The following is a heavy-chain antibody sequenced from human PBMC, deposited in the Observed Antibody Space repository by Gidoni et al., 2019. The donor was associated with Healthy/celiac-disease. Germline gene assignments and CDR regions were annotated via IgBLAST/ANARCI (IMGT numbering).Heavy chain of an antibody. CDR2: IKSKTDGGTT. Sequence: EVQLVESGGGLVKPGGSLRLSCAASGFTFSNAWMSRVQQAPGKGLDWVGRIKSKTDGGTTDYAAPVKGRFTISRDDSKNTLYLQMNSLKTEDTAVYYCTTYYYYGSGSRTIYYYYGMDVWGQGTTVTVSS. CDR1: GFTFSNAW. D-gene: IGHD3-10*01. J-gene: IGHJ6*02. V-gene: IGHV3-15*01. CDR3: TTYYYYGSGSRTIYYYYGMDV.